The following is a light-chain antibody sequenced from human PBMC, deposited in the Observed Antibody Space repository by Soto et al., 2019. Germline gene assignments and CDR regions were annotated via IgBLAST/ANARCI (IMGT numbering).Light chain of an antibody. CDR1: QSIRSNY. Sequence: EVVLTQSPGTLCSSPGESATLSCRASQSIRSNYLAWYQHKPGQAPRLLIYDASSRSPVIPDRFSGSGSGTDFTLTITRLEPEDFAVYYCHQYGRSLWTFGQGTKVDIK. V-gene: IGKV3-20*01. CDR2: DAS. CDR3: HQYGRSLWT. J-gene: IGKJ1*01.